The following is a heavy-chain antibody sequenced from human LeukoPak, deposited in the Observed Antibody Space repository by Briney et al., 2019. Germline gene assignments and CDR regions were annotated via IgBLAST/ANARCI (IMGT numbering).Heavy chain of an antibody. CDR3: ARVPYDFWSGYYVDY. CDR1: GGSFSGYY. Sequence: SETLSLTCAVYGGSFSGYYWSWIRQPPGKGLGWIGEINHSGSTNYNPSLKSRVTISVDTSKNQFSLKLSSVTAADTAVYYCARVPYDFWSGYYVDYWGQGTLVTVSS. J-gene: IGHJ4*02. V-gene: IGHV4-34*01. D-gene: IGHD3-3*01. CDR2: INHSGST.